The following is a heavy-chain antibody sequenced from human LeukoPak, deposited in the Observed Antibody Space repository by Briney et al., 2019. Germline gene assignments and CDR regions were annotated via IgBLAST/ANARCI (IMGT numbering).Heavy chain of an antibody. J-gene: IGHJ3*02. CDR1: GFTFTSYA. CDR2: ISGRGGST. CDR3: AKAYYDFWRSAFDI. D-gene: IGHD3-3*01. Sequence: GGSLRLSCAASGFTFTSYAMSWVRQAPGKGLEWVSAISGRGGSTYYADSVKGRFTISRDNYRDMLYLQMNSLRTEDTAVYYCAKAYYDFWRSAFDIWGQGTMATVSS. V-gene: IGHV3-23*01.